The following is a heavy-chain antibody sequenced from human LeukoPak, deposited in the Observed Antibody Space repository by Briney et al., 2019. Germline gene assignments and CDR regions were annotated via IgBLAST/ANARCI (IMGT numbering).Heavy chain of an antibody. CDR1: GYTFTGYY. V-gene: IGHV1-46*01. J-gene: IGHJ3*02. D-gene: IGHD2-21*02. CDR3: ARTIVVVTATHPDAFDI. Sequence: SVKVSCKASGYTFTGYYMHWVRQAPGQGLEWMGIINPSGGSTSYAQKFQGRVTMTRDMSTSTVYMELSSLRSEDTAVYYCARTIVVVTATHPDAFDIWGQGTMVTVSS. CDR2: INPSGGST.